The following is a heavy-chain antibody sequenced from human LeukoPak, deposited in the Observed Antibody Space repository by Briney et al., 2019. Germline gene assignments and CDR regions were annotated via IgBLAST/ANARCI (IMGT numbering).Heavy chain of an antibody. CDR2: ISHDGNNK. D-gene: IGHD6-13*01. Sequence: GGSLRLSCAASGFTVSSKYMSWVRQAPGKGLDWVAVISHDGNNKYYADSVKGRFTISRDNSKSTLYLQINSLRAEDTAVYYCAKDRQMIVAAGPLDYWGQGTLVTVSS. CDR1: GFTVSSKY. CDR3: AKDRQMIVAAGPLDY. J-gene: IGHJ4*02. V-gene: IGHV3-30*18.